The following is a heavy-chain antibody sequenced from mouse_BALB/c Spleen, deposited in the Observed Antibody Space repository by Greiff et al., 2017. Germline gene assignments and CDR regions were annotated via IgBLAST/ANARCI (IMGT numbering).Heavy chain of an antibody. CDR3: ARNYYGSSPFAY. CDR2: INPSTGYT. Sequence: QLQQSGAELAKPGASVKMSCKASGYTFTSYWMHWVKQRPGQGLEWIGYINPSTGYTEYNQKFKDKATLTADKSSSTAYMQLSSLTSEDSAVYYCARNYYGSSPFAYWGQGTLVTVSA. D-gene: IGHD1-1*01. J-gene: IGHJ3*01. V-gene: IGHV1-7*01. CDR1: GYTFTSYW.